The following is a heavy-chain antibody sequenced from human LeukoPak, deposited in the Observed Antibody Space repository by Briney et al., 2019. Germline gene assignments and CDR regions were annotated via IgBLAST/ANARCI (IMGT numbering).Heavy chain of an antibody. CDR2: ITNTGSTV. D-gene: IGHD3-10*01. V-gene: IGHV3-11*04. CDR3: ARIMKFYSGSYYMRGDDAFDV. J-gene: IGHJ3*01. Sequence: GGSLRLYCAASGFTFSDFFMAWIRQLPGEGLEWIGHITNTGSTVYYGDSVRGRFTMYRDNAKNSLYLHRSSLRVEDTAVYYCARIMKFYSGSYYMRGDDAFDVWGQG. CDR1: GFTFSDFF.